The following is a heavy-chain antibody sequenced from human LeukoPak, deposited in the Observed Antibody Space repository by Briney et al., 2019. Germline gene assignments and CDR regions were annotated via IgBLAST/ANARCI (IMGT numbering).Heavy chain of an antibody. CDR2: INHSGST. CDR3: ARPLNWFDP. Sequence: SETLSLTCAVYGVSFSGYYWSWIRQPPGKGLEWIGEINHSGSTNYNPSLKSRVTISVDTSKNQFSLKLSSVTAADTAVYYCARPLNWFDPWGQGTLVTVSS. CDR1: GVSFSGYY. V-gene: IGHV4-34*01. J-gene: IGHJ5*02.